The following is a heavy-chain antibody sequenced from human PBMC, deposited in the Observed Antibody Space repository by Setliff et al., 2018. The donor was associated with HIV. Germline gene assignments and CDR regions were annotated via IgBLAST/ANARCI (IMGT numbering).Heavy chain of an antibody. CDR2: ISGSGDDT. CDR3: ATLRVDYFDY. CDR1: GFTFSKYA. D-gene: IGHD3-3*01. V-gene: IGHV3-23*01. J-gene: IGHJ4*02. Sequence: GGSLRLSCAGSGFTFSKYAMGWVRQAPGKGLEWVSSISGSGDDTYYTNSVKGRFTISRGNSRNTLFLQMDSLRAEDTAIYYCATLRVDYFDYWGQGTLVTVSS.